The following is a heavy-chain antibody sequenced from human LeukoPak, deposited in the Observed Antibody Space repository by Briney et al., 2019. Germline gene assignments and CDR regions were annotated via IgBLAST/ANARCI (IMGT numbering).Heavy chain of an antibody. Sequence: SETLSLTCTVSGGSISSGDYYWSWIRQPPGKGLEWIGYIYYSGSTYYNPSLKSRVSISVDTSKNQFSLKLSSVTAADTAVYYCARDLVAGDAFDIWGRGTMVTVSS. J-gene: IGHJ3*02. CDR3: ARDLVAGDAFDI. CDR2: IYYSGST. D-gene: IGHD5-12*01. V-gene: IGHV4-30-4*08. CDR1: GGSISSGDYY.